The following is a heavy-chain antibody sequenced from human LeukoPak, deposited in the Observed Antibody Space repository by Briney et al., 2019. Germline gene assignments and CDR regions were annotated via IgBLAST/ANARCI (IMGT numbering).Heavy chain of an antibody. J-gene: IGHJ5*02. CDR2: IYYSGST. CDR3: AREHYDILTGYLAWLDP. V-gene: IGHV4-59*01. D-gene: IGHD3-9*01. Sequence: SETLSLTCTVSGGSISSYYWSWIRQPPGKGLEWIGYIYYSGSTNYNPSLKSRVTISVDTSKNQFSLKLSSVTAADTAVYYCAREHYDILTGYLAWLDPWGQGTLVTVSS. CDR1: GGSISSYY.